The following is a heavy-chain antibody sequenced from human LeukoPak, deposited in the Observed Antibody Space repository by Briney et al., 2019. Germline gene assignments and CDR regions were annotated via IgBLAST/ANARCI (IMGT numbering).Heavy chain of an antibody. Sequence: ASVKVSCKASGYTFTSYYMHWVRQAPGQGLEWMGIINPSGGSTSYAQKFQGRVTMTRDTSTSTVYMELSSLRSEDTAVYYCARDRRWGLHSVVAARNWGQGTLVTVSS. CDR2: INPSGGST. D-gene: IGHD2-15*01. CDR3: ARDRRWGLHSVVAARN. J-gene: IGHJ4*02. CDR1: GYTFTSYY. V-gene: IGHV1-46*01.